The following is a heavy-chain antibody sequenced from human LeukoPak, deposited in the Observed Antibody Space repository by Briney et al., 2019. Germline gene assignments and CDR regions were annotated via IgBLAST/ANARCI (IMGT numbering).Heavy chain of an antibody. J-gene: IGHJ4*02. CDR3: ARGWGSFPFDY. Sequence: SETLSLTCAVYGGSFSDYYWSWIRQPPGKGLEWIGEINHSGSTNYNPSLKSRVTISVDTSKNQFSLKLSSVTAADTAVYYCARGWGSFPFDYWGQGTLVTVSS. CDR2: INHSGST. CDR1: GGSFSDYY. V-gene: IGHV4-34*01. D-gene: IGHD3-16*01.